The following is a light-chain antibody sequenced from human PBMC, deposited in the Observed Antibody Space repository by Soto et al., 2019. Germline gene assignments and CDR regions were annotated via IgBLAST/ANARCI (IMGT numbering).Light chain of an antibody. CDR1: SSDVGSYNL. CDR3: CSYAGSSSYV. V-gene: IGLV2-23*02. CDR2: EVS. Sequence: QSALTQPASVSGSPGQAITISCTGTSSDVGSYNLVSWYQQHPGKAPKLMIYEVSKRPSGVSNRFSGSKSGNTASLTISGLQAEDEADSYCCSYAGSSSYVFGTGTQLNVL. J-gene: IGLJ1*01.